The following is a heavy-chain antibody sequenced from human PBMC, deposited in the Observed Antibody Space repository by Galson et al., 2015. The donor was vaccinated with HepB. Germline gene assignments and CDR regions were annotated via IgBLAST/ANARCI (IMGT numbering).Heavy chain of an antibody. Sequence: LSLTCTVSGGSISSGSYYWSWIRQPPGKGLEWIGEINHSGSTNYNPSLKSRVTISVDTSKNQFSLKLSSVTAADTAVYYCAIAAAGNFDYWGQGTLVTVSS. CDR2: INHSGST. CDR1: GGSISSGSYY. CDR3: AIAAAGNFDY. D-gene: IGHD6-13*01. V-gene: IGHV4-39*07. J-gene: IGHJ4*02.